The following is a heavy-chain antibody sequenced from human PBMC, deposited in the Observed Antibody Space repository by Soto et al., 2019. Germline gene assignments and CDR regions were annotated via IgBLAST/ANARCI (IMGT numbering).Heavy chain of an antibody. CDR1: GYIFTTYY. D-gene: IGHD3-3*01. CDR2: INPSGSSP. Sequence: ASVKVSCKASGYIFTTYYMHWVRQAPGQGLEWMGIINPSGSSPRYAQKFQGRVTITADESTSTAYLELSSLRSEDTAVYYCASRLRFLEWSHRGYYGMDVWGQGTTVTVSS. V-gene: IGHV1-46*01. J-gene: IGHJ6*02. CDR3: ASRLRFLEWSHRGYYGMDV.